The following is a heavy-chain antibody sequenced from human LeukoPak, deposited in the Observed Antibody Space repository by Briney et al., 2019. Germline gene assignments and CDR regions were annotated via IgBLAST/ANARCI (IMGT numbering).Heavy chain of an antibody. Sequence: SETLSLTCTVSGGSISSYYWSWIRQPPGKGLEWIGHIYYSGSIKYNPSLKSRVTMSLDTSKNQFSLKLSSVTAADTAVYYCARGPYSGYTLRPLDYWGQGTLVTVSS. D-gene: IGHD5-12*01. CDR1: GGSISSYY. CDR3: ARGPYSGYTLRPLDY. CDR2: IYYSGSI. V-gene: IGHV4-59*01. J-gene: IGHJ4*02.